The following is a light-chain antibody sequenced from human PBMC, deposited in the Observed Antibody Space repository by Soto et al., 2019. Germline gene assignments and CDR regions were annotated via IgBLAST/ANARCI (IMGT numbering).Light chain of an antibody. Sequence: EIVLTQSPATLSLSPGERATLSCGASQSVSSGYLAWYQQKPGLAPRLLIYDASSRATGIPDRFSGSGSGTDFTLTISRLEPEDFAVYYCQQYGSSPWAFGPGTKVDIK. CDR3: QQYGSSPWA. J-gene: IGKJ3*01. CDR2: DAS. CDR1: QSVSSGY. V-gene: IGKV3D-20*01.